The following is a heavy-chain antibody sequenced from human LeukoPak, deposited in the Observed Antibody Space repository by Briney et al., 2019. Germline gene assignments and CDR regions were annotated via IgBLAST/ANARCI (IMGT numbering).Heavy chain of an antibody. V-gene: IGHV4-39*01. CDR3: ARGEMDTAY. Sequence: PSETLSLTCTVSGVSISSSSYYWGWIRQPPGKGLEWIGRIYYSGSSYSNPSPIRQVHIYVDASKIPFSLKLSSVTAADAAVYYCARGEMDTAYWGQGTLVTGFS. CDR1: GVSISSSSYY. CDR2: IYYSGSS. J-gene: IGHJ4*01. D-gene: IGHD5-24*01.